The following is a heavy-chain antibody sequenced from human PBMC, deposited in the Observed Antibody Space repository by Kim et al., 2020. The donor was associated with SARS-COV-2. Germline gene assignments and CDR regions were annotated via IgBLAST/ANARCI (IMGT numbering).Heavy chain of an antibody. CDR1: GYTFTGYY. Sequence: ASVKVSCKASGYTFTGYYMHWVRQAPGQGLEWMGRINPNSGGTNYAQKFQGRVTMTRDTSISTAYMELSRLRSDDTAVYYCAGRGYCSSTSCSNSYYYYGMDVWGQGTTVTVSS. D-gene: IGHD2-2*01. CDR3: AGRGYCSSTSCSNSYYYYGMDV. J-gene: IGHJ6*02. V-gene: IGHV1-2*06. CDR2: INPNSGGT.